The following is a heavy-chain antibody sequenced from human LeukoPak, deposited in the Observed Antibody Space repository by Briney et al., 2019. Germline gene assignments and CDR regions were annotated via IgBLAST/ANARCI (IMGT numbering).Heavy chain of an antibody. CDR2: ISGSGGST. V-gene: IGHV3-23*01. Sequence: TGGSLRLSCAASGFTFSGYAMSWVRQAPGKGLEWVSGISGSGGSTYYADSLEGRFTISRDNSKNTLYLQMNSLRAEDTAVYYCAKGIETSGSYYTCFDHWGQGTLVTVSS. J-gene: IGHJ4*02. CDR3: AKGIETSGSYYTCFDH. CDR1: GFTFSGYA. D-gene: IGHD1-26*01.